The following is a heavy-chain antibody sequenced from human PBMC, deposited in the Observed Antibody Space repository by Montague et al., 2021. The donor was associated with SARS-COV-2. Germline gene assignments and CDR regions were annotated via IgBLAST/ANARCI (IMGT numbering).Heavy chain of an antibody. CDR1: GGSFSGYY. CDR2: INHSGST. Sequence: SETLSLTCAVYGGSFSGYYWNWIRQPPGKGLEWIGEINHSGSTNYNPSLKSRVTMSVDTSKNQFSLKLSSVTAADTAVYYCARGARQGYGFRQGSFDSWGQGTLVTVSS. D-gene: IGHD3-10*01. CDR3: ARGARQGYGFRQGSFDS. V-gene: IGHV4-34*01. J-gene: IGHJ4*02.